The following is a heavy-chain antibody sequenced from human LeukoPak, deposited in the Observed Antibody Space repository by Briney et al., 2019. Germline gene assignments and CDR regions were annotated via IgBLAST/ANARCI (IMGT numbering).Heavy chain of an antibody. J-gene: IGHJ5*02. CDR3: ARDDSKIAVAGGWFDP. Sequence: GASVKVSCKASGYTFTSYYMHWVRQAPGQGLEWMGIINPSGGSTSYAQKFQGRVTMTRDTSTSTVYMELSSLRSEDTAVYYCARDDSKIAVAGGWFDPWGQGTLVTVSS. CDR1: GYTFTSYY. D-gene: IGHD6-19*01. V-gene: IGHV1-46*01. CDR2: INPSGGST.